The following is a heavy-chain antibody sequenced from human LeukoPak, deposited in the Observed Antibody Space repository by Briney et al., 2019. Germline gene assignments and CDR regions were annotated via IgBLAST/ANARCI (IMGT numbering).Heavy chain of an antibody. V-gene: IGHV3-30-3*01. CDR2: ISYDGSNK. D-gene: IGHD6-13*01. J-gene: IGHJ6*02. CDR3: AREDDSSWGYYYYYGMDV. CDR1: GFTFSSYA. Sequence: PGGSLRLSCAASGFTFSSYAMHWVRQAPGKGLEWVAVISYDGSNKYYADSVKGRFTISRDNAKNSLYLQMNSLRAEDTAVYYCAREDDSSWGYYYYYGMDVWGQGTTVTVSS.